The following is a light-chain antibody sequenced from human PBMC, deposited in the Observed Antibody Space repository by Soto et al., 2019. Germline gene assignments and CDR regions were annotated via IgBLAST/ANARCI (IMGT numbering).Light chain of an antibody. J-gene: IGKJ2*01. Sequence: DIQMTQSPSTLSASVGDRVTISCRASQNVGDWLAWYQQKPGKAPKVLIYKASTLETGVPSRCSGSGSGTEFTLTISSLQPDDFASYYCQQYNTFSTLGQGTKLEIK. V-gene: IGKV1-5*03. CDR1: QNVGDW. CDR3: QQYNTFST. CDR2: KAS.